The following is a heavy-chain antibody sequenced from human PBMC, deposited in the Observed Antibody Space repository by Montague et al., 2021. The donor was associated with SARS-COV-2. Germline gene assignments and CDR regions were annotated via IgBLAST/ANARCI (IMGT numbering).Heavy chain of an antibody. D-gene: IGHD2-15*01. J-gene: IGHJ4*01. CDR1: GDSISNNRYY. CDR2: IFHTGSA. V-gene: IGHV4-39*01. CDR3: ARHPQRTSVLNRAGAIGRGTGAFEQ. Sequence: SETLSHTCTVSGDSISNNRYYWDWIRQAPGKGLECLGTIFHTGSAYYNPSLNGRVSMSVDTSKGQFSLRITSVTAADTAVYYCARHPQRTSVLNRAGAIGRGTGAFEQWGRGILVTVSS.